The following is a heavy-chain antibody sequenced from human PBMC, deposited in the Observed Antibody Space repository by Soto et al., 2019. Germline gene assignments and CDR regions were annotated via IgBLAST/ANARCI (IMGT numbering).Heavy chain of an antibody. CDR2: IYYSGST. V-gene: IGHV4-31*11. CDR3: VLRYDYRFY. CDR1: GGSISSGGYY. Sequence: QVQLQESGPGLVKPSQTLSLTCAVSGGSISSGGYYWNWIRQLPGKGLEWIGHIYYSGSTYHNPSLKSRVTISVDTSKNQFSLKLSSVTAADTAVYYCVLRYDYRFYWGQGTLVTVSS. J-gene: IGHJ4*02. D-gene: IGHD4-4*01.